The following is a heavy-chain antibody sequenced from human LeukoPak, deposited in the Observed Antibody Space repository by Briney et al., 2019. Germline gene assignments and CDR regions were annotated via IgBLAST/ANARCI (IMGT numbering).Heavy chain of an antibody. CDR1: GGTFSSYT. CDR2: IIPILGIA. Sequence: VASVKVSCKASGGTFSSYTISWVRQAPGQGLEWMGRIIPILGIANYAQKFQGRVTITADKSTSTAYMELSSLRSEDTAVYYCAKDHLAYSSSPTYWCFDLWGRGTLVTVSS. D-gene: IGHD6-13*01. CDR3: AKDHLAYSSSPTYWCFDL. V-gene: IGHV1-69*04. J-gene: IGHJ2*01.